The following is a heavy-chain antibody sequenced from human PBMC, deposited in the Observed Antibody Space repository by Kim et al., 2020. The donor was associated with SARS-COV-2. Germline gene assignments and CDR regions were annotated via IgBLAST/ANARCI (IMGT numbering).Heavy chain of an antibody. J-gene: IGHJ4*02. D-gene: IGHD3-10*01. CDR3: ASMVRGVIIHDY. CDR1: GGSISSSNW. CDR2: IYHSGST. Sequence: SETLSLTCAVSGGSISSSNWWSWVRQPPGKGLEWIGEIYHSGSTNYNPSLKSRVTISVDKSKNQFSLKLSSVTAADTAVYYCASMVRGVIIHDYWGQGTLVTVSS. V-gene: IGHV4-4*02.